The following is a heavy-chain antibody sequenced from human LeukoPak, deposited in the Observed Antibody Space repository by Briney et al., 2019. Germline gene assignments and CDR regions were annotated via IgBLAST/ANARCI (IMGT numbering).Heavy chain of an antibody. D-gene: IGHD3-10*01. Sequence: GGSLRLSCAASGFTFSSYSMNWVRQAPGKGLEWVSSISSSSSYIYYADSVKGRFTISRDNAKNSLYLQMNSLRAEDTAVYYCAKDRFFTMVRGVTFDYWGQGTLVTVSS. J-gene: IGHJ4*02. CDR2: ISSSSSYI. V-gene: IGHV3-21*01. CDR1: GFTFSSYS. CDR3: AKDRFFTMVRGVTFDY.